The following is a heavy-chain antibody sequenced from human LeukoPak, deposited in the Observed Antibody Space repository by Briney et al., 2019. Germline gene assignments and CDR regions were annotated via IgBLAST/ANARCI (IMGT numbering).Heavy chain of an antibody. CDR1: GGSISSVSYY. Sequence: SETLSLTCTVSGGSISSVSYYWGWIRQPAGKGLEWIGRINNSGSTNYNPSLKSRVTMSVDTSKNQFSLKLSSVTAADTAVYYCARERECSSTTCYDYYYMDVWGKGTTVTVSS. CDR2: INNSGST. V-gene: IGHV4-61*02. CDR3: ARERECSSTTCYDYYYMDV. J-gene: IGHJ6*03. D-gene: IGHD2-2*01.